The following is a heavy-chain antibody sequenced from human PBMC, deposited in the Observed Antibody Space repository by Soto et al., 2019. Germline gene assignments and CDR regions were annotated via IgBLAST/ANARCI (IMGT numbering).Heavy chain of an antibody. J-gene: IGHJ6*02. D-gene: IGHD4-17*01. CDR3: ARDWRGDRQYYYYGMDV. CDR2: IWYDGSNK. Sequence: PGGSLRLSCAASGFTFSSYGMHWVRQAPGKGLEWVAVIWYDGSNKYYADSVKGRFTISRDNSKNTLYLQMNSLRAEDTAVYYCARDWRGDRQYYYYGMDVWGQGTTVTVSS. CDR1: GFTFSSYG. V-gene: IGHV3-33*01.